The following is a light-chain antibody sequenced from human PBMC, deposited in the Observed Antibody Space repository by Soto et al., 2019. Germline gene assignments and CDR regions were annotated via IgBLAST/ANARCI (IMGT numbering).Light chain of an antibody. CDR1: QSVFSGATSKNY. J-gene: IGKJ1*01. V-gene: IGKV4-1*01. CDR3: QQYLRTTWT. CDR2: WAS. Sequence: DIVMTQSPDSLAVSLVERATISCKTSQSVFSGATSKNYLAWYXQRHGHXXKXLISWASTRESGVPDRFSGSWYGTAGTLTISSLQAEDAEVYDGQQYLRTTWTFGQGTKVDIK.